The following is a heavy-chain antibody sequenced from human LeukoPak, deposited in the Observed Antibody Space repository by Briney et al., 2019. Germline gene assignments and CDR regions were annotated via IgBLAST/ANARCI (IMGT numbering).Heavy chain of an antibody. J-gene: IGHJ4*02. V-gene: IGHV3-21*01. Sequence: GGSLRLSCAASGFTFSSYSMNWVRQAPGKGLEWVSSISSSSSYIYYADSVKGRFTISRDNAKNSLYMQMNSLRAEDTAVYYCASGRDNWGPAPVDYWDQGTLVTVSS. CDR2: ISSSSSYI. D-gene: IGHD7-27*01. CDR1: GFTFSSYS. CDR3: ASGRDNWGPAPVDY.